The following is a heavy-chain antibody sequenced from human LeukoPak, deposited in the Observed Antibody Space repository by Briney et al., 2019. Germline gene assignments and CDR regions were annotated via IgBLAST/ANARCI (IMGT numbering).Heavy chain of an antibody. CDR3: ASDYVWGSYRFEY. V-gene: IGHV3-7*01. CDR2: IKQDGSEK. Sequence: GSLRLSCAASGFTFSSYWMSWVRQAPGKGLEWVANIKQDGSEKFYVDSVKGRFTISRDNAKNSLYLQMNSLRAEDTAVYYCASDYVWGSYRFEYWGQGTLVTVSS. CDR1: GFTFSSYW. D-gene: IGHD3-16*02. J-gene: IGHJ4*02.